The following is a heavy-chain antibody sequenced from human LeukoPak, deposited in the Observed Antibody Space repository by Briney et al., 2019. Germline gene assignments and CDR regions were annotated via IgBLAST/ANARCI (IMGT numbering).Heavy chain of an antibody. D-gene: IGHD1-26*01. CDR2: ISYTGTYI. J-gene: IGHJ4*02. CDR1: AFSLNAYN. Sequence: GGSLRLSCAASAFSLNAYNMNWVRHAPGKGLEWVSSISYTGTYIYYADSVKGRFTISRDNAQTSLYLQMNSLRAEDTAIYYCVRDRGTYRPIDYWGQGTLVTVSS. CDR3: VRDRGTYRPIDY. V-gene: IGHV3-21*04.